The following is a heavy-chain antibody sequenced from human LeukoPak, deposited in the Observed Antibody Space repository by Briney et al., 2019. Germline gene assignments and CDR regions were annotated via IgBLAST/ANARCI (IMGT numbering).Heavy chain of an antibody. D-gene: IGHD3-10*01. CDR2: ISSSSSYI. CDR3: ARDNTMVRGVIISPFDY. Sequence: GGSLRLSCAASGFTFSSNSMNWVRQAPGKGLEWVSSISSSSSYIYYAGSVKGRFTISRDNAKNSLYLQMNSLRSEDTAVYYCARDNTMVRGVIISPFDYWGQGALVTVSS. J-gene: IGHJ4*02. V-gene: IGHV3-21*01. CDR1: GFTFSSNS.